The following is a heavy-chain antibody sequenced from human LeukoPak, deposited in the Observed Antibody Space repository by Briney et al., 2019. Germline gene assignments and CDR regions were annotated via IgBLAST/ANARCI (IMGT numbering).Heavy chain of an antibody. CDR3: ARDAIVVVPAAIPYYYYYMDV. CDR1: GGSFSGYY. CDR2: INHSGST. Sequence: SETLSLTCAAYGGSFSGYYWSWIRQPPGKGLEWIGEINHSGSTNYNPSLKSRVTMSVDTSKNQFSLKLSSVTAADTAVYYCARDAIVVVPAAIPYYYYYMDVWGKGTTVTVSS. J-gene: IGHJ6*03. V-gene: IGHV4-34*01. D-gene: IGHD2-2*01.